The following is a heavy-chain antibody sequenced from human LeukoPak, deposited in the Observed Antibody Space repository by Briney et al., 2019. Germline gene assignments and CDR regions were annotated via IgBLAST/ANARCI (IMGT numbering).Heavy chain of an antibody. D-gene: IGHD3-10*01. CDR1: GFTFSYAY. J-gene: IGHJ4*02. CDR2: IKSKGDGGTT. V-gene: IGHV3-15*01. CDR3: TTVTMVREIN. Sequence: KTGGSLRLSCAASGFTFSYAYMNWVRQAPGNGPEWVGRIKSKGDGGTTDYAAPVKGRFTISRDDSKNMLYLQMNSLTTEDTAVYYCTTVTMVREINWGQGTLVTVSS.